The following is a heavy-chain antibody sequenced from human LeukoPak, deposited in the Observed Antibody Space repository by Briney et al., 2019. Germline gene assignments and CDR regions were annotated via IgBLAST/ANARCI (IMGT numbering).Heavy chain of an antibody. V-gene: IGHV3-9*01. Sequence: GRPLRLSCVASGFTFGEYAMHWVRQAPGKGLEWVSGISWNSGGIAYADSVKGRFTISRDNSKNTLYLQMNSLRAEDTAVYYCAKGVYSSGWSYFDYWGHGTLVTVSS. CDR1: GFTFGEYA. J-gene: IGHJ4*01. D-gene: IGHD6-19*01. CDR2: ISWNSGGI. CDR3: AKGVYSSGWSYFDY.